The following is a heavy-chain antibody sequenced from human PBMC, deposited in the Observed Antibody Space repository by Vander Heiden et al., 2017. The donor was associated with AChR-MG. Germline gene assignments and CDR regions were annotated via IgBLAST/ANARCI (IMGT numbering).Heavy chain of an antibody. Sequence: EVQLVQSGVEVKKPGASLKISCKASGYSFTGYWIGWVRQMPGKGLEWMGIIYPGDSDTRYSPSFQGQVTISADKSISTAYLQWSSLEASDTAMYYCARHAGGWRQLISPRYDYWGQGTLVTVSP. D-gene: IGHD3-16*01. CDR1: GYSFTGYW. V-gene: IGHV5-51*01. J-gene: IGHJ4*02. CDR2: IYPGDSDT. CDR3: ARHAGGWRQLISPRYDY.